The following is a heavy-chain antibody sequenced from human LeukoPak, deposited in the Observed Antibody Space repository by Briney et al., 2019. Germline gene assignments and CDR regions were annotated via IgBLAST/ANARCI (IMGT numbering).Heavy chain of an antibody. CDR3: APSAEAYYFDY. J-gene: IGHJ4*02. Sequence: VASVKVSCKASGYTFTGYYIHWVRQAPGQGLEWMGRINPNTGATNYAQRFQGRVTMTRDTSISTAYMELSRLRSDDTAVYYCAPSAEAYYFDYWGQGTLVTVSS. CDR2: INPNTGAT. V-gene: IGHV1-2*06. CDR1: GYTFTGYY.